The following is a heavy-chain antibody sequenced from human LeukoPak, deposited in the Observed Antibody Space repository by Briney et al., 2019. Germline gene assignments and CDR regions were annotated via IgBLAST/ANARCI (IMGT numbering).Heavy chain of an antibody. CDR3: ARHGHRYYDILTEKRGIDY. Sequence: KPSETLSLTCTVSGGSISSSSYYWGWIRQPPGKGLEWIGSIYYSGSTYYNPSLKSRVTISVDTSKNQFPLKLSSVTAADTAVYYCARHGHRYYDILTEKRGIDYWGQGTLVTVSS. CDR2: IYYSGST. V-gene: IGHV4-39*01. J-gene: IGHJ4*02. CDR1: GGSISSSSYY. D-gene: IGHD3-9*01.